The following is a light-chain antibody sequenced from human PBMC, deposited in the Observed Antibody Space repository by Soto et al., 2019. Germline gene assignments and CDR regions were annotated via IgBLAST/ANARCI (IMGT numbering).Light chain of an antibody. CDR2: GAF. CDR3: QQRRT. V-gene: IGKV3-11*01. J-gene: IGKJ5*01. CDR1: PSVTNF. Sequence: DIVLTQSPGTLSVSPGESATLSCRASPSVTNFLAWYQQKPGQAPRLLIYGAFNRATGIPARFSGSGSGTDFTLTISSLEPEDSAVYYCQQRRTFGQGTRLEI.